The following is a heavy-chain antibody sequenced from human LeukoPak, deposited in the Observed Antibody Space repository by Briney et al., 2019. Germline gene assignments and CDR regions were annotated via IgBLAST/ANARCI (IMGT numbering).Heavy chain of an antibody. V-gene: IGHV4-34*01. CDR1: GGSFSGYY. CDR3: ASEVYGAHS. J-gene: IGHJ4*02. CDR2: INHSGST. D-gene: IGHD3-10*01. Sequence: SSETLSLTCAVYGGSFSGYYWSWIRQPPGKGLEWIGEINHSGSTNYNPSLKSRVTISVDTSKNQFSLKLSSVTAADTAVYYCASEVYGAHSWGQGTLVTVSS.